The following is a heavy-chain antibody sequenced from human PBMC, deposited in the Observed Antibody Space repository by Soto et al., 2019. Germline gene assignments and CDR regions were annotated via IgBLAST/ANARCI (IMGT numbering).Heavy chain of an antibody. CDR3: AREGAAGGPFDY. CDR1: GGSISSYY. Sequence: QVQLQESGPGLVKPSETLSLTCTVSGGSISSYYWSWIRQPPGKGLEWIGYIYYSGSTKYNPSLKSRVTISVDTYKNQFSLKLSSVTAADTAVYYCAREGAAGGPFDYWGQGSLVTVSS. J-gene: IGHJ4*02. CDR2: IYYSGST. V-gene: IGHV4-59*12. D-gene: IGHD6-13*01.